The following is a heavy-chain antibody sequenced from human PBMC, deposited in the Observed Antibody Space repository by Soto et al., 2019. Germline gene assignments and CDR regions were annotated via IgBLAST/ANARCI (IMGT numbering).Heavy chain of an antibody. Sequence: GASVKVSCKASGGTFSSYAISWVRQAPGQGLEWMGGIIPIFGTANYAQKFQGRVTITADESKNTLYLQMNSLRAEDTAVYYCARDRSSSGRRTWDDYWGQGTLVTVSS. CDR3: ARDRSSSGRRTWDDY. V-gene: IGHV1-69*13. CDR2: IIPIFGTA. CDR1: GGTFSSYA. J-gene: IGHJ4*02. D-gene: IGHD6-19*01.